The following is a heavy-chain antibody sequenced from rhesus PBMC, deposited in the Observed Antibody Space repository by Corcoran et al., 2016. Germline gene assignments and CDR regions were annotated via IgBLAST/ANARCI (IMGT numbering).Heavy chain of an antibody. Sequence: QLQLQESGPGLVKPSETLSLTCAVSGGSISSNYWSWIRQPPGKGREGNGRISGSGGSTDHPPSLKSRVTISTDTSKNQFSLKLSSVTGADTAVYYCARVTTVAANRFDVWGPGVLVTVSS. J-gene: IGHJ5-1*01. CDR3: ARVTTVAANRFDV. CDR1: GGSISSNY. CDR2: ISGSGGST. D-gene: IGHD4-29*01. V-gene: IGHV4-173*01.